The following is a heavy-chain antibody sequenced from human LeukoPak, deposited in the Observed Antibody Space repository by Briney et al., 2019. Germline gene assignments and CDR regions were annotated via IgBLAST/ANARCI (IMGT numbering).Heavy chain of an antibody. Sequence: GGSLRLSCAASGFSFSSYAMTWVRQAPGKGLEWVAVISYDGSNKYYADSVKGRFTISRDNSKNTLYLQMNSLRAEDTAVYYCARDMFSSIAAAGALVSWGQGTLVTVSS. V-gene: IGHV3-30-3*01. J-gene: IGHJ4*02. CDR1: GFSFSSYA. D-gene: IGHD6-13*01. CDR2: ISYDGSNK. CDR3: ARDMFSSIAAAGALVS.